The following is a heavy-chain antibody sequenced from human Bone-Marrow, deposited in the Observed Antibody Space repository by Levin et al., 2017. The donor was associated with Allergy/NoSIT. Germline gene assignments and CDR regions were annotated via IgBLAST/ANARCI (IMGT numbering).Heavy chain of an antibody. CDR2: IYWDDAK. D-gene: IGHD3-16*02. V-gene: IGHV2-5*02. Sequence: NGSGPTLVKPTQTLTLTCTFSGFSLSNSGVGVGWIRQPPGKALEWVAHIYWDDAKYYSPPLKSRLTITKDTSNNQVVLRMTNMDPVDTATYYCAHLSGAYRYSFDYWGQGTLVTVSS. CDR3: AHLSGAYRYSFDY. J-gene: IGHJ4*02. CDR1: GFSLSNSGVG.